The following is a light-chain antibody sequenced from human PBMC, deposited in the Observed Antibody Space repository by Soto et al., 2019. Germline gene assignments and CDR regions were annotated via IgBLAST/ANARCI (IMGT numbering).Light chain of an antibody. V-gene: IGLV2-14*01. CDR3: TAYTLDFSVV. J-gene: IGLJ2*01. Sequence: QSALTQPASVSGSPGQSITISCTGTSGDVGGYNYVSWYQQHPGKAPKLIIYEVTNRPSGVSNRFSASKSGNTASLTISGLQAEDEADYYCTAYTLDFSVVFGGGTKLTVL. CDR1: SGDVGGYNY. CDR2: EVT.